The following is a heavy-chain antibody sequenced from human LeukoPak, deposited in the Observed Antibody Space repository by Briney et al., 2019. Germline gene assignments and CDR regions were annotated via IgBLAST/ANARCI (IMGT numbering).Heavy chain of an antibody. V-gene: IGHV1-24*01. Sequence: GASVKVSCKVSGHTLSELPMYWVRQAPGEGLEWMGGFDRENDERIYAQKFRGRVTMTEDTSTNTAYVELSSLRADDTAVYYCATEVSSILPDYWGQGTLVTVSS. CDR1: GHTLSELP. J-gene: IGHJ4*02. CDR2: FDRENDER. CDR3: ATEVSSILPDY. D-gene: IGHD2-21*01.